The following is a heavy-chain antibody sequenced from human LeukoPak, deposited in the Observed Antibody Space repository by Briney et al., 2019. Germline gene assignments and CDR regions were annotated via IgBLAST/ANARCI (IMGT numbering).Heavy chain of an antibody. V-gene: IGHV3-30*04. CDR2: ISYDGSIK. CDR1: GFNFSSYA. CDR3: ARGRREYSSSWYAPGGVDY. J-gene: IGHJ4*02. Sequence: GGSLRLSCAASGFNFSSYAMHWVRQAPGKGLEWVALISYDGSIKYYADSVKGRFTISRDNSKNTLYLQMNSLRVEDTAVYYCARGRREYSSSWYAPGGVDYWGQGTLVTVSS. D-gene: IGHD6-13*01.